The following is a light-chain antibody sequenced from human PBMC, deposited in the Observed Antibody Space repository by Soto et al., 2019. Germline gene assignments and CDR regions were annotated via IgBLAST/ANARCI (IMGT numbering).Light chain of an antibody. J-gene: IGLJ1*01. CDR1: SSDVGGYNY. V-gene: IGLV2-8*01. CDR3: SSYAGSSNV. CDR2: EVN. Sequence: QSVLTQPASLSGSPGQSITISCTGTSSDVGGYNYVSWYQQHPVKAPKLMIYEVNKRPSGVPDRFSGSKSGNTASLTVSGLQAEDEADYYCSSYAGSSNVFGTGTKATVL.